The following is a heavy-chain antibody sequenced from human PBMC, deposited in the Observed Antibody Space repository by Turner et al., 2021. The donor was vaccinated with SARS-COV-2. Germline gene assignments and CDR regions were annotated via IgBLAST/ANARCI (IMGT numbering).Heavy chain of an antibody. CDR2: INHSGNT. CDR1: GGSFSAYY. V-gene: IGHV4-34*01. Sequence: QVQLQQWGAGLLKPSETLSLTCPVYGGSFSAYYWSFIRQPPGKGLEWIGEINHSGNTNYTPSLQSRVITSVDTSKNHFSLKLTSVAAADTAVYYCARGRDDYIWGSPTPTYYFDYWGQGTLVTVSS. CDR3: ARGRDDYIWGSPTPTYYFDY. J-gene: IGHJ4*02. D-gene: IGHD3-16*01.